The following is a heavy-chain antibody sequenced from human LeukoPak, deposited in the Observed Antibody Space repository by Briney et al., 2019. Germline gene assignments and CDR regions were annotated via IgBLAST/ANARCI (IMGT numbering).Heavy chain of an antibody. D-gene: IGHD6-19*01. CDR3: ARELEIAVAGTLGY. CDR2: IWYDGSNK. CDR1: GFTFSTYA. Sequence: GGPLRFSCAASGFTFSTYAMSWVRQAPGKGLEWVAVIWYDGSNKYYADSVKGRFTISRDHSKNTLYLQMKSLRAEDTAVYYCARELEIAVAGTLGYWGQGTLVTVSS. J-gene: IGHJ4*02. V-gene: IGHV3-33*08.